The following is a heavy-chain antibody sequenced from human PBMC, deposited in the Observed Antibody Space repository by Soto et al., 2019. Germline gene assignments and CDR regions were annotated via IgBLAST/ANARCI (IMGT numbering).Heavy chain of an antibody. CDR2: INHSGST. V-gene: IGHV4-34*01. D-gene: IGHD6-13*01. CDR3: ARGRTTYSSSWYGSWFDP. J-gene: IGHJ5*02. Sequence: PSETLSLTCAVYGGSFSGYYWSWIRQPPGKGLEWIGEINHSGSTNYNPSLKSRVTISVDTSKNQFSLKLSSVTAADTAVYYCARGRTTYSSSWYGSWFDPWGQGTLVTVSS. CDR1: GGSFSGYY.